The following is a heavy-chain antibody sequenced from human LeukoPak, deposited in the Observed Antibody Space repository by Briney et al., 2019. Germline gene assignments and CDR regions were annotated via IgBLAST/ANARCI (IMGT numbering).Heavy chain of an antibody. D-gene: IGHD3-10*01. Sequence: PSETLSLTCTVSGGSISSSSYYWGWIRQPPGKGLEWIGSIDYSGNTYYNPSLKSRVTISGDTSKNQFALKLSSVTASDTAVYYCAREAITGNDYWGQGTLVTVSS. J-gene: IGHJ4*02. CDR1: GGSISSSSYY. V-gene: IGHV4-39*06. CDR3: AREAITGNDY. CDR2: IDYSGNT.